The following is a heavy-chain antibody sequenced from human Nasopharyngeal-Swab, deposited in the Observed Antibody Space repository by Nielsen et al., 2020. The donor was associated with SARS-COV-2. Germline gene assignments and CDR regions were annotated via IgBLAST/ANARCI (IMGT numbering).Heavy chain of an antibody. CDR1: GGSISSYY. J-gene: IGHJ3*02. CDR3: ARDSYRDAFDI. V-gene: IGHV4-59*13. Sequence: WETLSLTCTVSGGSISSYYWNWIRQPPGKGLEWIGYVHFLGSTDYNPSLKSRVTISLDTSNYQFSLRLSSVTAADTAVYYCARDSYRDAFDIWGQGTMATVSS. CDR2: VHFLGST.